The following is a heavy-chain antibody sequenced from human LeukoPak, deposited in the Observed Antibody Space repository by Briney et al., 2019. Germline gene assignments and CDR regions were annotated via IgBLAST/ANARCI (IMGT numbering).Heavy chain of an antibody. CDR3: ARGDYGAPSYYFDY. CDR2: IKQDGSEK. D-gene: IGHD4-17*01. J-gene: IGHJ4*02. Sequence: GGPLRLSCAASGFTFSSYWMSWVRQAPGKGVEGVANIKQDGSEKYYVASVKGRFTISRDNAKNSLYLQMNSLRAEDTAVYYCARGDYGAPSYYFDYWGQGTLVTVSS. CDR1: GFTFSSYW. V-gene: IGHV3-7*01.